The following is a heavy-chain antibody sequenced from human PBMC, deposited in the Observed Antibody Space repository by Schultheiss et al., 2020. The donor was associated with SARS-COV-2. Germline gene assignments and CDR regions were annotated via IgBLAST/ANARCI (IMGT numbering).Heavy chain of an antibody. J-gene: IGHJ4*02. D-gene: IGHD1-26*01. CDR2: IYYSGST. V-gene: IGHV4-39*01. Sequence: SETLSLTCTVSGGSISSSSYYWGWIRQPPGKGLEWIGSIYYSGSTYYNPSLKSRVTISVDTSKNQFSLKLSSVTAADTAVYYCARVIGEWELRFDYWGQGTLVTVSS. CDR3: ARVIGEWELRFDY. CDR1: GGSISSSSYY.